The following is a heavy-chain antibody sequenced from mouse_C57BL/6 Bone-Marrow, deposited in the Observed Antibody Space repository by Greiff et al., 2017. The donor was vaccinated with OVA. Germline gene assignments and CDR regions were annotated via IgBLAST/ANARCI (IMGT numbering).Heavy chain of an antibody. D-gene: IGHD2-10*01. CDR3: ARPPPYPYWYCDV. V-gene: IGHV5-6*01. Sequence: EVQLKESGGDLVKPGGSLKLSCAASGFTFSSYGMSWVRQTPDTRLEWVATISSGGSYTYYPASVKGRFTISRDNAKNTLYLQMSSLKAEDTAIDYCARPPPYPYWYCDVWGTGTTVTVSS. CDR2: ISSGGSYT. J-gene: IGHJ1*03. CDR1: GFTFSSYG.